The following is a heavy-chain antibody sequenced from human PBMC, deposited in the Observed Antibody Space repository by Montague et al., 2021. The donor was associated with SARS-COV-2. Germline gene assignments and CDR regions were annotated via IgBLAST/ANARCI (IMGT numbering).Heavy chain of an antibody. D-gene: IGHD1-26*01. V-gene: IGHV1-18*01. Sequence: SVRVSCKASGYTFTSYGISWVRQAPGQGLEWMGWISAYNGNTNYAQKLQGRVTMTTDTSTSTAYMELGSLRSDDTAVYYCARVRSRWELLGGPAGYYYGMDVWGQGTTVTVSS. J-gene: IGHJ6*02. CDR3: ARVRSRWELLGGPAGYYYGMDV. CDR2: ISAYNGNT. CDR1: GYTFTSYG.